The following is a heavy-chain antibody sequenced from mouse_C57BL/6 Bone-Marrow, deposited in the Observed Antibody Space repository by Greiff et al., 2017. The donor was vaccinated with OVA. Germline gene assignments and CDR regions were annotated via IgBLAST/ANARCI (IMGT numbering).Heavy chain of an antibody. Sequence: VQLQQSGPELVKPGASVKISCKASGYTFTDYYMNWVKQSHGKSLEWIGDINPNNGGTSYNQKFKGKATLTVDKSSSTAYMELRSLTSEDSAVYYCARSYYDYPDYWGQGTTLTVSS. CDR2: INPNNGGT. CDR3: ARSYYDYPDY. J-gene: IGHJ2*01. D-gene: IGHD2-4*01. V-gene: IGHV1-26*01. CDR1: GYTFTDYY.